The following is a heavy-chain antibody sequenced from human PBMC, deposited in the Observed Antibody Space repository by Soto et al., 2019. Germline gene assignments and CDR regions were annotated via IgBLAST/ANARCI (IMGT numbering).Heavy chain of an antibody. Sequence: EVQLVESGGGLVQPGGSLRLSCAASGFTFSSYNMNWVRQAPGKGLEWVSYFSSSSGTIYYADSVKGRFTISRDNAKNSLDLQMNSLRAEDTAVYYCAREGDSSGWYNWFDPWGQGTLVTVSS. CDR3: AREGDSSGWYNWFDP. D-gene: IGHD3-22*01. CDR2: FSSSSGTI. CDR1: GFTFSSYN. V-gene: IGHV3-48*01. J-gene: IGHJ5*02.